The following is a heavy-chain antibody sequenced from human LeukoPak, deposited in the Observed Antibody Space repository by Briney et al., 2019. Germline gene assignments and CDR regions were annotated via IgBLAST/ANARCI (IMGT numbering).Heavy chain of an antibody. Sequence: GGSLRLSCAASGFTFSSYWMSWVRQAPGKGLEWVANIKQDGSEKYYVDSVKGRFTTSRDNAKNSLYLQMNSLRAEDTAVYYCARYYDFWSGYYDDYYFDYWGQGTLVTVSS. CDR3: ARYYDFWSGYYDDYYFDY. CDR1: GFTFSSYW. J-gene: IGHJ4*02. CDR2: IKQDGSEK. V-gene: IGHV3-7*01. D-gene: IGHD3-3*01.